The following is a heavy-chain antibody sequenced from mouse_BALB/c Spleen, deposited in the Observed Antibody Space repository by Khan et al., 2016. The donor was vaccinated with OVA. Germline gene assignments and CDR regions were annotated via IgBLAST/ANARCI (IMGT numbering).Heavy chain of an antibody. CDR3: ARPPYFSYTLDL. Sequence: QIQLVQSGPELKKPGETVKISCKASGYTFTNYGMNWVKQSPGKALKWMGWINTYTGEPTYADDFKGRFAFSLETSASTAYLQINNLKNEDTATYFCARPPYFSYTLDLWGQGTSVTVSS. CDR2: INTYTGEP. J-gene: IGHJ4*01. V-gene: IGHV9-3-1*01. CDR1: GYTFTNYG. D-gene: IGHD2-10*01.